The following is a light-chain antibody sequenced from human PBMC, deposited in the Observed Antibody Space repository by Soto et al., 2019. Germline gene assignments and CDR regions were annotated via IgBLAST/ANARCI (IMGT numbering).Light chain of an antibody. CDR2: GAS. Sequence: EIVLTQSPCTLSLTQGERASLSCRASQSISSNFLAWYQQKPGQAPRLLIYGASSRATGIPDRFSGSGSGTDFTLTISRLEPEDFAVYYCQHYGSSPSITFGQGTRPAIK. CDR1: QSISSNF. V-gene: IGKV3-20*01. J-gene: IGKJ5*01. CDR3: QHYGSSPSIT.